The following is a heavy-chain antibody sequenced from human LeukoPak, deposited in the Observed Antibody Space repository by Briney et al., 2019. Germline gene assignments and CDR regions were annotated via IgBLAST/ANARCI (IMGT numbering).Heavy chain of an antibody. CDR1: GFTFSNYW. CDR3: ASSTYYDFWSD. D-gene: IGHD3-3*01. V-gene: IGHV3-7*01. Sequence: GGSLRLSCAASGFTFSNYWMNWVRRAPGKGLEWVANIKQDESEKSYVDSVKGRFTISRDNAKNSLYLQMNSLRVEDTAVYYCASSTYYDFWSDWGQGTLVTVSS. CDR2: IKQDESEK. J-gene: IGHJ4*02.